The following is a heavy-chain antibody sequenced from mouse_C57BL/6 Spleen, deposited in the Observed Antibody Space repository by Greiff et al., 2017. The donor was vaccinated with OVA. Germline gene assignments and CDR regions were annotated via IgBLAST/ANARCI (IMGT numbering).Heavy chain of an antibody. V-gene: IGHV6-6*01. CDR1: GFTFSDAW. CDR2: IRNKANNHAT. Sequence: EVHLVESGGGLVQPGGSMKLSCAASGFTFSDAWMDWVRQSPEKGLEWVAEIRNKANNHATYYAESVKGRFTISRDDSKSSVYLQMNSLRAEDTGIYYCTRIYYDYDGYYFDYWGQGTTLTVSS. D-gene: IGHD2-4*01. CDR3: TRIYYDYDGYYFDY. J-gene: IGHJ2*01.